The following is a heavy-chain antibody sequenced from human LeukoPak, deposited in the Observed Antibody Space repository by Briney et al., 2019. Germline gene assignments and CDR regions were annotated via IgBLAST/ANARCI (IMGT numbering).Heavy chain of an antibody. D-gene: IGHD5-12*01. Sequence: ASVKVSCKASGYTFTSYDINWVRQATGQGLEWMGWMNPNSSHTGYAQKFQGRVTITRNTAISTAYMELSSLRSEDTAVYYCARGYDSFYWYFDLWGRGTLVTVSS. J-gene: IGHJ2*01. CDR2: MNPNSSHT. V-gene: IGHV1-8*03. CDR3: ARGYDSFYWYFDL. CDR1: GYTFTSYD.